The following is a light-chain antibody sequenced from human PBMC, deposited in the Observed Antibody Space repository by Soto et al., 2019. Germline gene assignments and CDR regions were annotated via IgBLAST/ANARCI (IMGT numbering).Light chain of an antibody. Sequence: IVMTQSPATLSVSPGERATLSCRASQSVSSNLAWYPPKPYQAPSLLIYGASTRATGIPARFSGSGSGTEFTPTISSLQSEDFAVYYGQQYSNWPTWTVCQRTKVENK. J-gene: IGKJ1*01. CDR2: GAS. V-gene: IGKV3-15*01. CDR1: QSVSSN. CDR3: QQYSNWPTWT.